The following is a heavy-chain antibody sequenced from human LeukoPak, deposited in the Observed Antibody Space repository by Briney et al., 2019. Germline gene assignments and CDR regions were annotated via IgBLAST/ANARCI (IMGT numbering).Heavy chain of an antibody. D-gene: IGHD4-11*01. V-gene: IGHV3-74*01. CDR2: IKPDGSGT. J-gene: IGHJ3*01. Sequence: PGGSLRLSCAASGFTFSNYWMYWVRQAPGKGLVWVSRIKPDGSGTSYADSVKGRFTISRDNAKNTLYLQMNSLRAEDTAVYYCATLVTFGAFDVWGQGTVVTVSS. CDR3: ATLVTFGAFDV. CDR1: GFTFSNYW.